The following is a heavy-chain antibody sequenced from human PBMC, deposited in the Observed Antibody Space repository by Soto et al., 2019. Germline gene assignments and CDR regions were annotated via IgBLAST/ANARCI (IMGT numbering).Heavy chain of an antibody. Sequence: GGSLRLSCAASGFTFSRHTMHWVRQAPGKGLEWVASISYDGSNKYYADSVKGRFTISRDNSKNTLYLQMNSLRVDDTAVYYCAKDPNGDYIGGFDMLGQGTMVTVSS. D-gene: IGHD4-17*01. J-gene: IGHJ3*02. CDR1: GFTFSRHT. V-gene: IGHV3-30*04. CDR2: ISYDGSNK. CDR3: AKDPNGDYIGGFDM.